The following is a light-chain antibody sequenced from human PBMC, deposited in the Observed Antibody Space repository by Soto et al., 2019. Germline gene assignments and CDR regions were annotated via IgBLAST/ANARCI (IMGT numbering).Light chain of an antibody. V-gene: IGKV4-1*01. CDR2: WAS. J-gene: IGKJ1*01. Sequence: DIVMTQSPDSLAVSLGERATINCKSSQSVLYSSDNENHLAWDQQKPGQPPKLLIYWASTRESGVPDRFSGSGSGTDFPLTISSLQAEDVAVYYCQQYYSTPWTFGQGTKVEIK. CDR1: QSVLYSSDNENH. CDR3: QQYYSTPWT.